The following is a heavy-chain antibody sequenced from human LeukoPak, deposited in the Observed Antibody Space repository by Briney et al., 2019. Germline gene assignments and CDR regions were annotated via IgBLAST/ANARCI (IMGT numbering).Heavy chain of an antibody. Sequence: GASVKVSCNVSGYTLTELSLHWVRQAPGKGLEWMGGFEPEDGGRLYAQNFQGRVTTTEDTSTDTAYMELSSLSSEDTAVYYCTAGRRYSLFDYWGLGTLVIVSS. V-gene: IGHV1-24*01. D-gene: IGHD5-18*01. CDR2: FEPEDGGR. J-gene: IGHJ4*02. CDR3: TAGRRYSLFDY. CDR1: GYTLTELS.